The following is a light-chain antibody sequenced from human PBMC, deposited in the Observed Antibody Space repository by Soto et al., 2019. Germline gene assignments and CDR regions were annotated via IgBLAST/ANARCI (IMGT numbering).Light chain of an antibody. CDR2: EVS. J-gene: IGLJ1*01. CDR1: SGDVGAYDY. V-gene: IGLV2-14*01. Sequence: QSALTQPASVSGSPGQSIAISCTGTSGDVGAYDYVSWYQHHPDKAPKLMIYEVSNRPSGVSDRFSGPKSVYTATLTISGLQAEDEDDYYCASHTTSDTRVFGTGTKLTVL. CDR3: ASHTTSDTRV.